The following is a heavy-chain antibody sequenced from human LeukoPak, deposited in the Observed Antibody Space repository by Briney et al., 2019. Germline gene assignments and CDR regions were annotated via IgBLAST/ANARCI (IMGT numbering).Heavy chain of an antibody. D-gene: IGHD2-21*01. CDR2: ISGSGGST. V-gene: IGHV3-23*01. CDR1: GFTFSSYA. J-gene: IGHJ3*02. CDR3: AKAPTLYIVVVPDAFDI. Sequence: GGSLRLSCAASGFTFSSYAMSWVRQAPGKGLEWVSAISGSGGSTNYADSVKGRFTISRDNSKNTLYLQMSSLRAEDTAVYYCAKAPTLYIVVVPDAFDIWGQGTMVTVSS.